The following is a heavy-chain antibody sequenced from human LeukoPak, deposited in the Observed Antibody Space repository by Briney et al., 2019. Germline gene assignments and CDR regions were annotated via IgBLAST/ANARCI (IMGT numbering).Heavy chain of an antibody. Sequence: ASVKVSCKASGYTFNSYLLTWVRQAPGVGFEWVGWITADNFNTNYAQKFQGRVTLTKETSTNTAYMEMRSLMSDDTAVYYCARVRTPFGVVASPDALDAWGQGTAVTVSS. J-gene: IGHJ3*01. D-gene: IGHD3-3*01. CDR3: ARVRTPFGVVASPDALDA. V-gene: IGHV1-18*01. CDR1: GYTFNSYL. CDR2: ITADNFNT.